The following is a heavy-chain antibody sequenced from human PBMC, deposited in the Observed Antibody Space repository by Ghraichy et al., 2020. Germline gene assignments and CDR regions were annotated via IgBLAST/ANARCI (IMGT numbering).Heavy chain of an antibody. V-gene: IGHV7-4-1*02. D-gene: IGHD6-13*01. CDR2: IDTNTGNP. Sequence: ASVKVSCKASGYTITSHAINWVRQAPGQGLEWMGWIDTNTGNPTYAQGFTGRFVFSLDTSVNTAYLQISSLKAEDTAIYYCTRGEYLMAYSSSWYVYWGQGTLITVSS. CDR3: TRGEYLMAYSSSWYVY. CDR1: GYTITSHA. J-gene: IGHJ4*02.